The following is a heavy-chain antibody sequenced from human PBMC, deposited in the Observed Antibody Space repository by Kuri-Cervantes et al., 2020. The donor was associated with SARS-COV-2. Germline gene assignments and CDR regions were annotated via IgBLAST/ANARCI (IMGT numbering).Heavy chain of an antibody. D-gene: IGHD2-2*01. CDR2: IYYSGST. CDR1: GGSISSYY. V-gene: IGHV4-59*08. Sequence: SETLSLTCTVSGGSISSYYWSWIRQPPGKGLEWIGYIYYSGSTYYNPSLKSRVTISVDTSKNQFSLKLSSVTAADTAVYYCARHVGCSSTSSDGYNWFDPWGQGTLVTVSS. J-gene: IGHJ5*02. CDR3: ARHVGCSSTSSDGYNWFDP.